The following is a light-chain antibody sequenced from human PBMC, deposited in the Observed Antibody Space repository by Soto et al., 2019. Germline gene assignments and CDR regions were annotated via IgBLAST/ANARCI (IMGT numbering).Light chain of an antibody. J-gene: IGLJ1*01. CDR2: DVS. V-gene: IGLV2-14*01. CDR1: SGDIGDYNY. CDR3: CSYTRSGTLI. Sequence: QSALTQPASVSGSPGQSITISCVGTSGDIGDYNYVSWYQQHLGKVPKVIIYDVSNRPSGVSYRFSGTKSGNTASLTVSGLQAEDEADYYCCSYTRSGTLIFGTGTKVTVL.